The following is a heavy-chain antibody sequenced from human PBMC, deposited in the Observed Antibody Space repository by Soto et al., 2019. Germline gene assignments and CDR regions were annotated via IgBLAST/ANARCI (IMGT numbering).Heavy chain of an antibody. CDR2: IHYSGGT. CDR3: ASLPPYCGGDCFDY. D-gene: IGHD2-21*01. Sequence: QLQLQESGPGLVKPSETLSLTCTVSGGSISSSSYYWAWIRQPPGKGLEWIGSIHYSGGTYYNPSLKSRVTISVDTSSNQFSLKVTSVTAADTAVYYCASLPPYCGGDCFDYWGQGSLVTVSS. V-gene: IGHV4-39*01. CDR1: GGSISSSSYY. J-gene: IGHJ4*02.